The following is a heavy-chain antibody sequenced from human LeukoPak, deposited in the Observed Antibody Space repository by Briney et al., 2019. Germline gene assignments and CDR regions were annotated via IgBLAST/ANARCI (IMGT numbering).Heavy chain of an antibody. D-gene: IGHD3-10*02. Sequence: GGSLRLSCAASGFTFSSYEMNWVRQAPGKGLEWVSYISSSGSTIYYADSVKGRFTISRDNAKNSLYLQMNSLRAEDTAVYYCAELSITMIGGVWGKETTVTISS. CDR1: GFTFSSYE. J-gene: IGHJ6*04. CDR2: ISSSGSTI. CDR3: AELSITMIGGV. V-gene: IGHV3-48*03.